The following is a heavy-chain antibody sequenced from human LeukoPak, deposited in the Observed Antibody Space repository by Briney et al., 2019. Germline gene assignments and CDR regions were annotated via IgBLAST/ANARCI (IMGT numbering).Heavy chain of an antibody. CDR2: ISSTGSTI. CDR1: GFTLRSYS. D-gene: IGHD3-10*01. Sequence: QPAGSLRLSCAASGFTLRSYSMNWVRQAPGKGLEWISHISSTGSTIYYADSVKGRFTISRDHAKNSLYLQMNSLRGEDTAVYYCARGDAWFGEFLSFDYWGQGTLVTVSS. V-gene: IGHV3-48*04. CDR3: ARGDAWFGEFLSFDY. J-gene: IGHJ4*02.